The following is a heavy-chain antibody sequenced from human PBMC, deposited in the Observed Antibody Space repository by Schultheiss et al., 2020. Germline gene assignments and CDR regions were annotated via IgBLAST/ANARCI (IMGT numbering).Heavy chain of an antibody. Sequence: SQTLSLTCTVSGGSISSYYWSWIRQPPGKGLEWIGSIYYSGSTNYNPSLKSRVTISVDTSKNQFSLKLSSVTAADTALYYCARAYSSNWYYYGMDVWGQGTPVTVSS. V-gene: IGHV4-59*01. CDR1: GGSISSYY. CDR2: IYYSGST. J-gene: IGHJ6*02. D-gene: IGHD6-13*01. CDR3: ARAYSSNWYYYGMDV.